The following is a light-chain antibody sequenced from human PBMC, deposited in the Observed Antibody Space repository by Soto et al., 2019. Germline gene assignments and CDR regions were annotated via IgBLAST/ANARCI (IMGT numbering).Light chain of an antibody. V-gene: IGKV3D-20*02. J-gene: IGKJ4*01. CDR3: PHRGNRPLS. CDR1: QSVSSSY. Sequence: VVKQSAGTLSLSTGERATLSCRASQSVSSSYLAWYQQKPGQAPRLLISGASSRATGVPDRFSGNGSGTDFTLTIISLEPEDVAVDFCPHRGNRPLSFGGRTMVDI. CDR2: GAS.